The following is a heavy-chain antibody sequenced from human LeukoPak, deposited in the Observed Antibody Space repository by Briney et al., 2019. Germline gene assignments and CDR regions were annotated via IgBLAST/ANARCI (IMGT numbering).Heavy chain of an antibody. CDR2: IIPILGIA. J-gene: IGHJ4*02. V-gene: IGHV1-69*04. CDR3: ARDEGIAAAGSIDY. CDR1: GGTFSSYA. Sequence: GASVKVSCKASGGTFSSYAISWVRQAPGQGLEWMGRIIPILGIANYAQKFQGRVTITADKSTSTAYMELSSLRSEDTAVYYCARDEGIAAAGSIDYWGQGTLVTVSS. D-gene: IGHD6-13*01.